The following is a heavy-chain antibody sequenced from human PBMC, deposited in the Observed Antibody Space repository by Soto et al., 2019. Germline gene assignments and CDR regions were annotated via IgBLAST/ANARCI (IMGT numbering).Heavy chain of an antibody. V-gene: IGHV3-23*01. Sequence: EVQLLESGGGLVQPGGSLRLSCAASGFTFSSYAMSWVRQAPGKGLEWVSAISGSGGSTYYADSVKGRFTISRDNSKNTLYLQMNGLRAEDTAVYYCAKDGFGVVVPAAVNWFDPWGQGTLVTVSS. CDR1: GFTFSSYA. J-gene: IGHJ5*02. D-gene: IGHD2-2*01. CDR2: ISGSGGST. CDR3: AKDGFGVVVPAAVNWFDP.